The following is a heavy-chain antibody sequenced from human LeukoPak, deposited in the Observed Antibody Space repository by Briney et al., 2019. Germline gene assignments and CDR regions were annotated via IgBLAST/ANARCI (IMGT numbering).Heavy chain of an antibody. Sequence: SETLSLTCTVSGYSISSGYYWGWIRQPPGKGLEWIGSIYHSGNTYYNSSLKSRVTISVDTSKNQFSLKLISVTAADTAVYYCATYSTTFGWFDSWGQGTLVTVSS. CDR1: GYSISSGYY. CDR2: IYHSGNT. J-gene: IGHJ5*01. CDR3: ATYSTTFGWFDS. D-gene: IGHD6-13*01. V-gene: IGHV4-38-2*02.